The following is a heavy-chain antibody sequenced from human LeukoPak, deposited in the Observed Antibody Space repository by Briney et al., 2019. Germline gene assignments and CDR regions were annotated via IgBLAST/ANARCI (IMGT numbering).Heavy chain of an antibody. CDR1: GLTFSSYA. CDR3: AKVHSSGWYSGLLSQPD. CDR2: ISGSGGST. J-gene: IGHJ4*02. Sequence: PEGSLRLSCAASGLTFSSYAMSWVRQAPGKGLEWVSAISGSGGSTYYADSVKGRFTISRDNSKSTLYLQMNSLRAEDTAVYYCAKVHSSGWYSGLLSQPDWGQGTLVTVSS. V-gene: IGHV3-23*01. D-gene: IGHD6-19*01.